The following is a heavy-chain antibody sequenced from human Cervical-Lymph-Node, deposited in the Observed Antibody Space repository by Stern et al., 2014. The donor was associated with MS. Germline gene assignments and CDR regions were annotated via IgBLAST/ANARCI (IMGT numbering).Heavy chain of an antibody. D-gene: IGHD3-22*01. CDR2: ISYDGSNK. CDR3: AKADYDSSGYHFDY. V-gene: IGHV3-30*18. Sequence: VQLVESGGGVVQPGRSLRLSCEASGFTFSSYGMHWVRQAPGQGLEWVAVISYDGSNKYYADSVKGRFTISRDNSKNTLYLQMNSLRAEDTAVYYCAKADYDSSGYHFDYWGQGTLVTVSS. J-gene: IGHJ4*02. CDR1: GFTFSSYG.